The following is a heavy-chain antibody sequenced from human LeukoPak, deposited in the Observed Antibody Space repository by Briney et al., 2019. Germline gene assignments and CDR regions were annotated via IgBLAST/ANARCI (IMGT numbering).Heavy chain of an antibody. CDR1: GFTFSSYW. CDR3: ARSRGYDFWSGYRTFDY. CDR2: IKQDGSEK. J-gene: IGHJ4*02. D-gene: IGHD3-3*01. Sequence: PGGSLRLSCAASGFTFSSYWMSWVRQAPGKGLEWVANIKQDGSEKYYVDSVKGRFTISRDNAKNSLYLQMNSLRAEDTAVYYCARSRGYDFWSGYRTFDYWGQGTLVTVSS. V-gene: IGHV3-7*01.